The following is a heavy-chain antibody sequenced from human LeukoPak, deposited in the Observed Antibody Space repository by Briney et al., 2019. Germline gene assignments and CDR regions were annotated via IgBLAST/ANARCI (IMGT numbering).Heavy chain of an antibody. CDR3: VRDGSGYDY. V-gene: IGHV3-21*04. D-gene: IGHD6-19*01. CDR1: GFTFSSYS. J-gene: IGHJ4*02. CDR2: ISSSSSYI. Sequence: GSPILPCSASGFTFSSYSMNWVRQAPRKGLEWVSSISSSSSYIYYADSVKGRFTISRNNAKNSLYLQMDSLRAYDTAIYYCVRDGSGYDYWGQGTLVTVSS.